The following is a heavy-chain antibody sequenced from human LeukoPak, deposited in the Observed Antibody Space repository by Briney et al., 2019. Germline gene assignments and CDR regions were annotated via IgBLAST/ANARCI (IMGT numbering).Heavy chain of an antibody. CDR1: GGSISSGGYY. Sequence: SETLSLTCTVSGGSISSGGYYWSWIRQHPGKGLEWIGYIYYSGSTYYNPSLKSRVTISVDTSKNQFSLKLSSVTAADTAVYYCASLPGRTSSGYYVLDYWGQGTLVTVSS. CDR2: IYYSGST. CDR3: ASLPGRTSSGYYVLDY. J-gene: IGHJ4*02. D-gene: IGHD3-22*01. V-gene: IGHV4-31*03.